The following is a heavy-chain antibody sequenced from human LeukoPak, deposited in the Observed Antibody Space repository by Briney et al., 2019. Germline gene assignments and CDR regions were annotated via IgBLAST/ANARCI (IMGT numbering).Heavy chain of an antibody. D-gene: IGHD2-15*01. Sequence: SETLSLTCAVYGGSFSGYYWSWIRQPPGKGLEWIGGINHSGSTNYNPSLKSRVTISVDTSKNQFSLKLSSVTAADTAVYYCASDKCSGGSCYSGGSVSLNYWGQGTLVTVSS. CDR2: INHSGST. V-gene: IGHV4-34*01. CDR3: ASDKCSGGSCYSGGSVSLNY. CDR1: GGSFSGYY. J-gene: IGHJ4*02.